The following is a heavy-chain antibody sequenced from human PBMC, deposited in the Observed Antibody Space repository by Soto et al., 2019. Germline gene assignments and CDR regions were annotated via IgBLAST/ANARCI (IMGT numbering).Heavy chain of an antibody. CDR3: ARESFYYYYGMDV. CDR1: GDSISSGDYY. V-gene: IGHV4-30-4*01. J-gene: IGHJ6*02. Sequence: SETLSLTCSVSGDSISSGDYYWSWIRQPPGKGLEWIGYIYYSGNTYYNPSLKSRVTISVDTSKNQFSLKLSSVTAADTAVYYGARESFYYYYGMDVWGQGTTVTVSS. CDR2: IYYSGNT.